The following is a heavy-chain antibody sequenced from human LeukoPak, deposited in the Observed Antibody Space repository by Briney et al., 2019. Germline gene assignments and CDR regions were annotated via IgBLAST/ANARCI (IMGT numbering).Heavy chain of an antibody. Sequence: GRSLRLSCAASGFTFSSYGMHWVRQAPGKGLEWVAVISYDGSNKYYADSVKGRFTISRDNSKNTLYLQMSSLRAEDTAVYYCAKDSRWYSDDDYWGQGTLVTVSS. CDR3: AKDSRWYSDDDY. J-gene: IGHJ4*02. V-gene: IGHV3-30*18. CDR2: ISYDGSNK. D-gene: IGHD5-24*01. CDR1: GFTFSSYG.